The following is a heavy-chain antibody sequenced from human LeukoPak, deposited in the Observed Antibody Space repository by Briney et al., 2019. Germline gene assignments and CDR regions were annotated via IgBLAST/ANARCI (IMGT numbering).Heavy chain of an antibody. D-gene: IGHD3-22*01. CDR3: ASQGRYDSSGYSHDY. CDR2: INHSGST. CDR1: GGSFSGYY. V-gene: IGHV4-34*01. J-gene: IGHJ4*02. Sequence: SETLSLTCAVYGGSFSGYYWSWIRQPPGKGLEWIGEINHSGSTNYNPSLKSRVTISVDTSKNQFSLKLSSVTAADTAVYYCASQGRYDSSGYSHDYWGQGTLVTVSS.